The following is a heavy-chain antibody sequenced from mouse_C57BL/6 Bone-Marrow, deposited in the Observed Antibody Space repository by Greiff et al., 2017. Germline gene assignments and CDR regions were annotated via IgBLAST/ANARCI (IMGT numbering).Heavy chain of an antibody. D-gene: IGHD5-5*01. CDR1: CYTFTSYW. CDR3: ARDYPAGFAY. J-gene: IGHJ3*01. V-gene: IGHV1-72*01. CDR2: IDPNSGGT. Sequence: QVQLQQPGAELVKPGASVKLFCKASCYTFTSYWMHLVKQRPGRGLEWIGKIDPNSGGTKDNEKFKSKATLTVSKPYSTAYRQLSSLTSEDSAVYYCARDYPAGFAYWGQGTLATVSA.